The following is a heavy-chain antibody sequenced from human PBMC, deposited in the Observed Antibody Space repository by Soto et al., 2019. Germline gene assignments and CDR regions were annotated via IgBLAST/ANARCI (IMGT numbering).Heavy chain of an antibody. J-gene: IGHJ3*02. Sequence: ETGPAPVPPTPPLAQHCTTRWFTHRNYRVRVLGPRPPPGMALESVAHIFSNDEKSYSTSLKSRLTISKDTSKSQVVLTMTNMDPADTATYYCARIRERGYYYDSSGYYGDALDIWGQGTMVTGSS. D-gene: IGHD3-22*01. CDR2: IFSNDEK. V-gene: IGHV2-26*03. CDR1: WFTHRNYRVR. CDR3: ARIRERGYYYDSSGYYGDALDI.